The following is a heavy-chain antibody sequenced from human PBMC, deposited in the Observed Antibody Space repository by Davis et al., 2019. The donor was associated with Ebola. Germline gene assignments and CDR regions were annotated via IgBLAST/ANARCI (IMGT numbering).Heavy chain of an antibody. J-gene: IGHJ6*02. V-gene: IGHV1-2*04. D-gene: IGHD3-10*01. CDR3: ARDPMVRGVIDYYGMDV. Sequence: ASVQVSCKASGYTFTGYYMHWVRQAPGQGLEWMGWINPNSGGTNYAQKFQGWVTMTRDTSISTAYMELSRLRSDDTAVYYCARDPMVRGVIDYYGMDVWGQGTTVTVSS. CDR2: INPNSGGT. CDR1: GYTFTGYY.